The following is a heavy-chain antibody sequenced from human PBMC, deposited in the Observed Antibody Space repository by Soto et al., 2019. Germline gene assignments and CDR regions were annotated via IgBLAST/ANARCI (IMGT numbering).Heavy chain of an antibody. CDR2: IYYSGST. Sequence: QVQLQESGPGLVKPSQTLSLTCTVSGGSISSGGYYWSWIRQHPGKGLEWIGYIYYSGSTYYNPSLKSRVTISVDTSKNQFSLKLSSVTAADTAVYYCASDRGDATVTTAFGMDVWGQGTTVTVSS. J-gene: IGHJ6*02. V-gene: IGHV4-31*03. CDR3: ASDRGDATVTTAFGMDV. CDR1: GGSISSGGYY. D-gene: IGHD4-4*01.